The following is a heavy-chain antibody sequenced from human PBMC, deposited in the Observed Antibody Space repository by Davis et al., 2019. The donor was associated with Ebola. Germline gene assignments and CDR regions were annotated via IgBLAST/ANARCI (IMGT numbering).Heavy chain of an antibody. CDR2: IIPILGIA. CDR1: GVSFRSYI. V-gene: IGHV1-69*02. Sequence: AASVTVSCMASGVSFRSYIVSWVRQAPGQGLEWMGRIIPILGIADYAQNFQGRVTITADKSTSTAYMELSSLRSEDTAVYYCARSGGGQYYFDYWGQGTLVTVSS. D-gene: IGHD2-15*01. CDR3: ARSGGGQYYFDY. J-gene: IGHJ4*02.